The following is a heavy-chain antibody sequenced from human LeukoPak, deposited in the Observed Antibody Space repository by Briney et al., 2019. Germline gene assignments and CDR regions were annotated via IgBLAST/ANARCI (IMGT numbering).Heavy chain of an antibody. CDR2: INPNSGGT. J-gene: IGHJ4*02. V-gene: IGHV1-2*02. CDR1: VYTFTYYY. D-gene: IGHD3-10*01. CDR3: ARAMVWGVIIPTAHY. Sequence: ASVNVSFKASVYTFTYYYIHWVRQAPGQGLEWMEWINPNSGGTNYAQKFQGRVTMTRDTSISTANMERSRLRSDATAVYYCARAMVWGVIIPTAHYWGQGTLVTVSS.